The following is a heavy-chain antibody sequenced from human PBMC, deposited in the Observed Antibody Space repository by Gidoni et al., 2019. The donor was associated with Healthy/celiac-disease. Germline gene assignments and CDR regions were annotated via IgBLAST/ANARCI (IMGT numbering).Heavy chain of an antibody. Sequence: QVQLQESGPGLVKPSETLSLTCTVSGGSISSYYWSWIRQPPGKGLEWIGYIYYSGSTNYNPSLKSRVTISVDTSKNQFSLKLSSVTAADTAVYYCARVRTTVAERWAFDIWGQGTMVTVSS. CDR1: GGSISSYY. J-gene: IGHJ3*02. CDR2: IYYSGST. V-gene: IGHV4-59*01. CDR3: ARVRTTVAERWAFDI. D-gene: IGHD4-17*01.